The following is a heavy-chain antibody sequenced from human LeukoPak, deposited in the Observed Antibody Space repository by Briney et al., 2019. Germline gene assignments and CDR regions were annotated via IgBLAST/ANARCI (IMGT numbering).Heavy chain of an antibody. CDR1: GYTFTSYA. CDR3: ARTSYYYGSGSYYRRGYFDY. D-gene: IGHD3-10*01. Sequence: GASVKVSCKASGYTFTSYAMHWVRQAPGQRLEWMGWINAGNGNTKYSQEFQGRVTITRDTSASTAYMELSSLRSEDMAVYYCARTSYYYGSGSYYRRGYFDYWGQGTLVTVSS. J-gene: IGHJ4*02. CDR2: INAGNGNT. V-gene: IGHV1-3*03.